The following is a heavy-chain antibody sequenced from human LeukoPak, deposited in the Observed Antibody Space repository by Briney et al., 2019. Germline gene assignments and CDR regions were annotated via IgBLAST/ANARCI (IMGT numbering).Heavy chain of an antibody. CDR2: ISYDGSNK. CDR3: ARRVRGSYYFDY. V-gene: IGHV3-30-3*01. CDR1: GFTFSSYA. J-gene: IGHJ4*02. Sequence: SGRSLRLSCAASGFTFSSYAMHWVRQAPGKGLEWVAVISYDGSNKYCADSVKGRFTISRDNSKNTPYLQMNSLRAEDTAVYYCARRVRGSYYFDYWGQGTLVTVSS. D-gene: IGHD1-26*01.